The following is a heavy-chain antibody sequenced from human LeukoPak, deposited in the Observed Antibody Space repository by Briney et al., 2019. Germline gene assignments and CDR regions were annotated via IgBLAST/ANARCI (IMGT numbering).Heavy chain of an antibody. CDR3: ASPGRRGATHPQNREYYYYYGMDV. D-gene: IGHD1-26*01. CDR2: IYYSGST. CDR1: GGSISSSSYY. J-gene: IGHJ6*02. V-gene: IGHV4-39*07. Sequence: SETLSLTCTVSGGSISSSSYYWGWIRQPPGKGLEWIGSIYYSGSTYYNPSLKSRVTISVDTSKNQFSLKLSSVTAADTAVYYCASPGRRGATHPQNREYYYYYGMDVWGQGTTVTVSS.